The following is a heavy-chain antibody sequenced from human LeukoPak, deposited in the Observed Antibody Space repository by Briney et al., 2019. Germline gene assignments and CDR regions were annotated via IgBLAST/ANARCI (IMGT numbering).Heavy chain of an antibody. CDR1: GGSISSGSYY. Sequence: SQTLSLTCTVSGGSISSGSYYWSWIRQPAGKGLEWIGRIYTSGSTNYNPSLKSRVTISVDTSKNQFSLKLSSVTAADTAVYYCARDLPTGPCWGQGTLVTVSS. V-gene: IGHV4-61*02. CDR2: IYTSGST. D-gene: IGHD3-9*01. CDR3: ARDLPTGPC. J-gene: IGHJ4*02.